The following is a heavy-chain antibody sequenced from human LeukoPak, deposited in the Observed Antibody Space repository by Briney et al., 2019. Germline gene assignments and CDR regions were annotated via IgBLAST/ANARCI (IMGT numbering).Heavy chain of an antibody. D-gene: IGHD2-21*01. CDR2: FSRSGGTR. CDR1: RFTLLSYD. V-gene: IGHV3-23*01. J-gene: IGHJ6*03. Sequence: GGSLRLSCVASRFTLLSYDMTRVRQTPGRGREGVALFSRSGGTRNSADSVKGRFTISRDNAKNTLYLQMKSLRVRDTAEYNYAKGGGAESFYYYYYMDVWGKGTMVTVSS. CDR3: AKGGGAESFYYYYYMDV.